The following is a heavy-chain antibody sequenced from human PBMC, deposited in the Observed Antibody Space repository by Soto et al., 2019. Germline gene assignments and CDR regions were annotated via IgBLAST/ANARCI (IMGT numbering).Heavy chain of an antibody. CDR2: IYYSGST. CDR3: ARDSLIQLWLEAYHYGMDV. D-gene: IGHD5-18*01. CDR1: SGSISSGDYY. V-gene: IGHV4-30-4*01. Sequence: PSETLSLTCTVSSGSISSGDYYWSWIRQPPGKGLEWIGYIYYSGSTYYNPSLKSRVTISVDTSKNQFSLKLSSVTAADTAVYYCARDSLIQLWLEAYHYGMDVWGQGTTVTVSS. J-gene: IGHJ6*02.